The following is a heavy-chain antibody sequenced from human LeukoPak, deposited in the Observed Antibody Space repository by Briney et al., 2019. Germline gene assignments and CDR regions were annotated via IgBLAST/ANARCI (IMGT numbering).Heavy chain of an antibody. CDR2: IYYSGST. CDR3: ARRAGRYFDWLSPLYLNV. V-gene: IGHV4-59*12. D-gene: IGHD3-9*01. J-gene: IGHJ6*03. CDR1: GGSISSYY. Sequence: SETLSLTCTVSGGSISSYYWSWIRQPPGKGLGWIGYIYYSGSTNYNPSLKSRVTISVDTSKNQFSLKLSSVTAADTAVYYCARRAGRYFDWLSPLYLNVWGKGTTVTVSS.